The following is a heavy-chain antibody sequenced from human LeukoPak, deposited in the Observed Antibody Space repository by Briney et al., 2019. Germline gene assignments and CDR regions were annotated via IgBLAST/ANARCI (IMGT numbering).Heavy chain of an antibody. D-gene: IGHD2-21*02. CDR1: GFTFSSYG. J-gene: IGHJ4*02. CDR2: IWYDGSNK. Sequence: GGSLRLSCAASGFTFSSYGMHWVRQASGKGLKWVAVIWYDGSNKYYVDSVKGRFTISRDNSKDTLFLQMHSLRPGDTAVYYCVREDTPATANYWGQGTLVTISS. CDR3: VREDTPATANY. V-gene: IGHV3-33*01.